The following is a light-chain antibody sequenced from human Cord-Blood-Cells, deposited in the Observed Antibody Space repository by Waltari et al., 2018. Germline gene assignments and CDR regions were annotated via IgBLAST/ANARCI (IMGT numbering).Light chain of an antibody. CDR3: QSYDSSHYV. J-gene: IGLJ1*01. Sequence: QSVLTQPPSVSGAPGQRVTISCTGSSSNIGAGYDVHWYQQLPGTAPKLLIYGNDNRPSGVPDRFSGSKSGTSASLAITGLQAEDEADYYCQSYDSSHYVFGTGTKVTVL. CDR2: GND. V-gene: IGLV1-40*01. CDR1: SSNIGAGYD.